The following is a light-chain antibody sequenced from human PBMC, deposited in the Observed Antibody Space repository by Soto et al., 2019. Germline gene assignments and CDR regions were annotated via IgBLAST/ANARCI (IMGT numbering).Light chain of an antibody. CDR3: QQYGSSPPWT. J-gene: IGKJ1*01. V-gene: IGKV3-20*01. CDR2: GAS. CDR1: QSVSSSY. Sequence: VPNQSPAAVSVSPGDSATLSCRASQSVSSSYLAWYQQKPGQAPRLLIYGASSRATGIPDRFSGSGSGTDFTLTISRLEPEDFAVYYCQQYGSSPPWTLGQGRKVDIK.